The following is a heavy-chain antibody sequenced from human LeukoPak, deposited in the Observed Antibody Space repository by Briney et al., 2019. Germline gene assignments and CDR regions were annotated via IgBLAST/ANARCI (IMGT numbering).Heavy chain of an antibody. Sequence: SETLSLTCTVSGGSISSGDYQWSWIRQPPGKGLEWIGYIYYSGSAYYNPSLKSRLTISADTSKNQFSLKLSSVTAADTAVYYCARAGPAYYGDYFDYWGREPWSPSPQ. J-gene: IGHJ4*02. CDR1: GGSISSGDYQ. CDR3: ARAGPAYYGDYFDY. D-gene: IGHD4-17*01. V-gene: IGHV4-30-4*08. CDR2: IYYSGSA.